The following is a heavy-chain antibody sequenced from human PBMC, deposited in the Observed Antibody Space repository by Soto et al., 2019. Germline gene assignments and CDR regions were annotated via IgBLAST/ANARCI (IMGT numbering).Heavy chain of an antibody. CDR1: GGSISSGGYS. D-gene: IGHD6-13*01. CDR3: ASSHAGAHITAAVH. J-gene: IGHJ4*02. Sequence: QLQLQESGSGLVKPSQTLSLTCAVSGGSISSGGYSWSWIRQPPGKGLEWIGYIYHSGSTYYNPSLTSRVTIXVXSXXNQFSLKLSSVTAAATAVYYCASSHAGAHITAAVHWGQGTLVTVSA. CDR2: IYHSGST. V-gene: IGHV4-30-2*01.